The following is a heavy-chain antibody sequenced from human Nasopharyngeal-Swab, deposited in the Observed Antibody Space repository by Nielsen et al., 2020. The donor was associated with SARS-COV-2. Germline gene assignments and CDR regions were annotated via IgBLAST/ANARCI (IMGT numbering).Heavy chain of an antibody. D-gene: IGHD1-26*01. CDR2: IWYDGSNK. CDR1: GFTFSSYG. V-gene: IGHV3-33*01. Sequence: GESLKISCAASGFTFSSYGMHWVRQAPGKGLEWVAVIWYDGSNKYYADSVKGRFTISRDNSKNTLYLHMNSLRAEDTAVYYCARERLVVGATDTGFDYWGQGTLVTVSS. CDR3: ARERLVVGATDTGFDY. J-gene: IGHJ4*02.